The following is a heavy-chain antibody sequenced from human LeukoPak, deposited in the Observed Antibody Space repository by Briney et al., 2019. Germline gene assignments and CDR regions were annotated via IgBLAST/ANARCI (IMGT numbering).Heavy chain of an antibody. CDR2: IVYTGRT. CDR3: ARDSWWDGSKTFSDWFGP. J-gene: IGHJ5*02. V-gene: IGHV4-59*01. D-gene: IGHD3-10*01. CDR1: GGSIGSYY. Sequence: LSLTCTVSGGSIGSYYWSWVRPPPEKGLEWIGTIVYTGRTNYNPSLKSRVTISIDTSKNQFSLRLNSVTAADTAVYYCARDSWWDGSKTFSDWFGPWGQGTLVTVSS.